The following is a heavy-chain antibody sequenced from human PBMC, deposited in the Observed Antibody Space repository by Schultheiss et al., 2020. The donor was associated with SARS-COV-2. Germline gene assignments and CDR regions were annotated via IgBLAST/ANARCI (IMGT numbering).Heavy chain of an antibody. V-gene: IGHV3-21*01. Sequence: GESLKISCAASGFTFSSYSMNWVRQAPGKGLEWVSSISSSSSYIYYADSVKGRFTISRDNAKNSLYLQMNSLRAEDTAVYYCARDGEAVAPHAIGAYYWGQGTLVTVSS. CDR2: ISSSSSYI. CDR1: GFTFSSYS. CDR3: ARDGEAVAPHAIGAYY. D-gene: IGHD6-19*01. J-gene: IGHJ4*02.